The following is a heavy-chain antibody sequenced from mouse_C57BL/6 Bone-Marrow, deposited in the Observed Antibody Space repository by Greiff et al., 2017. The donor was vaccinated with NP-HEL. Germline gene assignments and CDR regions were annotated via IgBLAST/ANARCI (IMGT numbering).Heavy chain of an antibody. CDR1: GYTFTSYW. J-gene: IGHJ1*03. D-gene: IGHD2-1*01. V-gene: IGHV1-50*01. Sequence: QVQLQQPGAELVKPGASVKLSCKASGYTFTSYWMQWVKQRPGQGLEWIGEIDPSDSYTNYNQKFKGKATLTVDTSSSTAYMQLSSLTSEDSAVYYCARENYGSGRYFDVWGTGTTVTVSS. CDR3: ARENYGSGRYFDV. CDR2: IDPSDSYT.